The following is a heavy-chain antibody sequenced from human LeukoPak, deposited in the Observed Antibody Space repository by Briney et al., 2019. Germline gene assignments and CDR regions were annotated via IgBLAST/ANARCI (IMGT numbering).Heavy chain of an antibody. Sequence: ASVKVSCKASGYTFTGYYMHWVRQAPGQGLEWMGWINPNSGGTNYAQKFQGRVTMTRDTSISTAYMELSRLRSDDTAVYYCARDPSWNDGYYYYYLDVWGKGTTVTVSS. J-gene: IGHJ6*03. V-gene: IGHV1-2*02. CDR1: GYTFTGYY. CDR2: INPNSGGT. D-gene: IGHD1-1*01. CDR3: ARDPSWNDGYYYYYLDV.